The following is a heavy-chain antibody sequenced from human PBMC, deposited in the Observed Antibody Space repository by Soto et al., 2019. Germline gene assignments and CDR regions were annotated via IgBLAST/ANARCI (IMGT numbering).Heavy chain of an antibody. V-gene: IGHV1-2*04. CDR1: GYTFTGYY. CDR2: INPNSGGT. Sequence: ASVKVSCTASGYTFTGYYMHWVRQAPGQGLEWLGWINPNSGGTNYAQKFQGWVTMTRDTSISTAYMELSRLRSDDTAVYYCASSSSGDYYYGMDVWGQGTTVTVSS. J-gene: IGHJ6*02. D-gene: IGHD6-6*01. CDR3: ASSSSGDYYYGMDV.